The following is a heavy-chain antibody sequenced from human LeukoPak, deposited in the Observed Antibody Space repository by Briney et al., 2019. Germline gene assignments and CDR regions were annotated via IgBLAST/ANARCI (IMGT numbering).Heavy chain of an antibody. D-gene: IGHD6-13*01. V-gene: IGHV4-59*08. CDR1: GDSISSYY. CDR2: MSYSGTT. J-gene: IGHJ5*02. Sequence: PSETLSVTCTVSGDSISSYYWNWIRQPPGKGLRWIGSMSYSGTTNYNPSLKSRVTISLDTSKNHFSLKLTSVTAADTAVYYCARRRAQGGSNGHHNWFDPWGQGTLVTVSS. CDR3: ARRRAQGGSNGHHNWFDP.